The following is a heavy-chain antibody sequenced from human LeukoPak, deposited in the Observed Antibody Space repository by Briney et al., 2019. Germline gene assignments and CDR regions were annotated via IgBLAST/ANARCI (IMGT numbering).Heavy chain of an antibody. V-gene: IGHV4-59*01. CDR2: IYYSGST. Sequence: PSETLSLTCTVSGGSISSYYWSWIRQPPGKGLEWIGYIYYSGSTNYNPSLKSRVTISVDTSKNRFSLKLSSVTAADTAVYYCATQGGYYYDSSGGYYFDYWGQGTLVTVSS. CDR3: ATQGGYYYDSSGGYYFDY. CDR1: GGSISSYY. J-gene: IGHJ4*02. D-gene: IGHD3-22*01.